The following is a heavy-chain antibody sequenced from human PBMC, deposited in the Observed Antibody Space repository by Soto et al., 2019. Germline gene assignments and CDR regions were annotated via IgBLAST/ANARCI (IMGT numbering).Heavy chain of an antibody. V-gene: IGHV3-53*02. Sequence: EVQLVETGGGLIQPGGSLRLSCAASGFTVSSNYMSWVRQAPGKGLEWVSVIYSGGSTYYADSVKGRFTISRDNSKNTLYLQMNSLRAEDTAVYYCARMDILTAYYFDYWGQGTLVTVSS. CDR1: GFTVSSNY. CDR3: ARMDILTAYYFDY. J-gene: IGHJ4*02. D-gene: IGHD3-9*01. CDR2: IYSGGST.